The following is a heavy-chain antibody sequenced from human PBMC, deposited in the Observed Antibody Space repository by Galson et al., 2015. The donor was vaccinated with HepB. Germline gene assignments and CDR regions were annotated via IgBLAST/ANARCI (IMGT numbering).Heavy chain of an antibody. Sequence: SVKVSCKASGYIFTGYNMHWVRQAPGQGLEWMGRINPKSGGTNYAQKVQGRVTMTRDTSMSTAYMELRRLRSDDTAVYYCARVDDFWSGYGDYWGQGTLVTVSS. CDR2: INPKSGGT. V-gene: IGHV1-2*06. J-gene: IGHJ4*02. CDR3: ARVDDFWSGYGDY. CDR1: GYIFTGYN. D-gene: IGHD3-3*01.